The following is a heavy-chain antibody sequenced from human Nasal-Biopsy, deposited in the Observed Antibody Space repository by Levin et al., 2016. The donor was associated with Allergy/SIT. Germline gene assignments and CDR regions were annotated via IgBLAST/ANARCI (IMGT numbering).Heavy chain of an antibody. CDR1: GFTFTSYA. CDR3: VKARYDFSSGPEY. Sequence: GESLKISCAASGFTFTSYAMSWVRQAPGKGLEWVSGISGSDLTTYYADSLKGRFTVSRDNSKNTVYLQMSSLTDDDTATYYCVKARYDFSSGPEYWGQGTLVTVSS. J-gene: IGHJ4*02. D-gene: IGHD3-3*01. CDR2: ISGSDLTT. V-gene: IGHV3-23*01.